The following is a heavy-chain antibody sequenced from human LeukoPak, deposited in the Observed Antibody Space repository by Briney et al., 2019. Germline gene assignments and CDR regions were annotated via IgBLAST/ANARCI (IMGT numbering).Heavy chain of an antibody. CDR2: ISGSGGST. J-gene: IGHJ4*02. V-gene: IGHV3-23*01. CDR3: AKVGDWDGDYAYYFDY. Sequence: GASLRLSCAASGFTFSSYAMSWVRLAPGKGLEWVSAISGSGGSTYYADSVKGRFTISRDNSKNTLYLQMNSLRAEDTAVYYCAKVGDWDGDYAYYFDYWGQGTLVTVSS. D-gene: IGHD4-17*01. CDR1: GFTFSSYA.